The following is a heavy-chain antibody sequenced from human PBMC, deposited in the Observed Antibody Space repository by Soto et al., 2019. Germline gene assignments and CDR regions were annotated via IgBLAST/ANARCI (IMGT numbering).Heavy chain of an antibody. D-gene: IGHD1-26*01. J-gene: IGHJ4*02. CDR2: IYYSGNI. CDR1: GGSISNYY. Sequence: QVQLQESGPGLVKPSETLSLTCTVSGGSISNYYWNWIRQPPGKGLEWIGHIYYSGNINYNPSLKSRVTISVDTSKTQFSLRLTSVTAADTAVYYCAREGWELLRGGSAQFDYWGQGTLVTVSS. V-gene: IGHV4-59*01. CDR3: AREGWELLRGGSAQFDY.